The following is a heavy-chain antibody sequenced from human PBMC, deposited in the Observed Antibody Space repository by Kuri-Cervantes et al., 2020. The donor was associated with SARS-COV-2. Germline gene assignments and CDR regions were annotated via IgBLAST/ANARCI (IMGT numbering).Heavy chain of an antibody. CDR2: IIPIFGTA. CDR1: GGTFSSYA. D-gene: IGHD6-6*01. Sequence: SVKVSCKASGGTFSSYAISWVRQAPGQGLEWMGRIIPIFGTANYAQKFQGRVTITADESTSTAYMELSRLRSDDTAVYYCARGGIAARLVFDYWGQGTLVTVSS. CDR3: ARGGIAARLVFDY. J-gene: IGHJ4*02. V-gene: IGHV1-69*13.